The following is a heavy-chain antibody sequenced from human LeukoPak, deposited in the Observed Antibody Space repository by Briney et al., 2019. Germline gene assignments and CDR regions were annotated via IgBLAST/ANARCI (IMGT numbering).Heavy chain of an antibody. Sequence: GSSVKVSCKASGYTFTSYYMHWVRQAPGQGLEWMGIINPSGGSTSYTQKFQGRVTMTRDTSTSTVYMELSSLRSEDTAVYYCARNPGGYRYFDLWGRGTLVTVSS. CDR3: ARNPGGYRYFDL. J-gene: IGHJ2*01. CDR1: GYTFTSYY. V-gene: IGHV1-46*01. CDR2: INPSGGST. D-gene: IGHD3-16*02.